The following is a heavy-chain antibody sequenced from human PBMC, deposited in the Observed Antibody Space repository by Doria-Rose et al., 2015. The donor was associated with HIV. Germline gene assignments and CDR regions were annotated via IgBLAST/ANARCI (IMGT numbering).Heavy chain of an antibody. CDR1: GGSITSSSYY. Sequence: VQLRESGPGLVKPPETLSLTCSVSGGSITSSSYYWGWVRQPPGKGLEWIGSAHYSGTTYYNPSLKSRFTIPLDACKNHFSRRLSSVTAADTAVYYCARHKRSGTSDLFDYCGQGTLATVSS. D-gene: IGHD1-26*01. CDR2: AHYSGTT. J-gene: IGHJ4*02. V-gene: IGHV4-39*01. CDR3: ARHKRSGTSDLFDY.